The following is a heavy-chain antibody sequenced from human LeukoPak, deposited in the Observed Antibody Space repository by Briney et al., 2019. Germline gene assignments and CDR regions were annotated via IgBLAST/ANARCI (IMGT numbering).Heavy chain of an antibody. V-gene: IGHV1-69*13. Sequence: ASVKVSCKASGGTFSSYAISWVRQAPGQGLEWMGGIIPIFGTANYAQKFQGRVTITADESTSTAYMELSSLRSEDTAVYYCARDRGVRGVIDYWGQGTLVAVSS. CDR3: ARDRGVRGVIDY. J-gene: IGHJ4*02. D-gene: IGHD3-10*01. CDR1: GGTFSSYA. CDR2: IIPIFGTA.